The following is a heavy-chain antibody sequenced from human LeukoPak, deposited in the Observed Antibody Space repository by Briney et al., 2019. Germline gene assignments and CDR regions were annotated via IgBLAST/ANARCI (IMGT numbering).Heavy chain of an antibody. CDR1: GFTFISYS. CDR2: ISSSSRYI. CDR3: ARWGDYCTSTSCSAFYDSYFDY. Sequence: PGGSLRLSCAASGFTFISYSMSWVRRAPGKGLEWVSSISSSSRYIYYADSVKGRFTISRDNAKNSLYLQMNSQRADDTAVYYCARWGDYCTSTSCSAFYDSYFDYWGQGILVTVSS. D-gene: IGHD2-2*01. V-gene: IGHV3-21*06. J-gene: IGHJ4*02.